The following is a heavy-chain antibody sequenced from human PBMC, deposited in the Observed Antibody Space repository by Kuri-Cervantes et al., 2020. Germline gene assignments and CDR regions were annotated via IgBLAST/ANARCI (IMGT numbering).Heavy chain of an antibody. CDR3: AREGGYNNGYLKIHH. CDR1: GGSISSGDYY. CDR2: IYYSGST. J-gene: IGHJ1*01. Sequence: LRLSCTVSGGSISSGDYYWSWIRQPPGKGLEWIGYIYYSGSTYYNPSLESRVTISVDTSKNQFSLKLSSVTAADTAVYYCAREGGYNNGYLKIHHWGQGTLVTVSS. V-gene: IGHV4-30-4*01. D-gene: IGHD5-18*01.